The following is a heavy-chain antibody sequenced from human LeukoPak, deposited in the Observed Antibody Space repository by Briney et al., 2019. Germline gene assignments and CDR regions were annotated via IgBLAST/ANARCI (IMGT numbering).Heavy chain of an antibody. CDR3: AREEMVIYYFDY. CDR1: GFTFSSYA. CDR2: ISYDGSNK. Sequence: GGSLRLSCAASGFTFSSYAMHWVRQAPGKGLEWVAVISYDGSNKYYADSVKGRFTISRDNSKNTLYLQMNSLRAEDTAVYYCAREEMVIYYFDYWGQGTLVTVSS. J-gene: IGHJ4*02. D-gene: IGHD5-24*01. V-gene: IGHV3-30*04.